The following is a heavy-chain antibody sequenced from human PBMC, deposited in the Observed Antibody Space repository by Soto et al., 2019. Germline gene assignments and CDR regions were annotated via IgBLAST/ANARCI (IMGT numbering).Heavy chain of an antibody. V-gene: IGHV4-59*01. CDR3: ARDSGYGDPFDY. J-gene: IGHJ4*02. CDR1: GGYITNDY. D-gene: IGHD4-17*01. Sequence: SETLSLTCTVSGGYITNDYWSWIRQPPGKGLEWIGYIFYSGNTNYNPSLRSRVTISVDTSKNQFSLRLSSVTAADTAVYYCARDSGYGDPFDYWGQGTLVTVSS. CDR2: IFYSGNT.